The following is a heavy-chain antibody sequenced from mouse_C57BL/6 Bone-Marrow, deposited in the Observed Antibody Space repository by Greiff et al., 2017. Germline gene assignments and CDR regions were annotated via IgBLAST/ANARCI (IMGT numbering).Heavy chain of an antibody. Sequence: EVHLVQSGGDLVKPGGSLKLSCAASGFTFSSYGMSWVRQTPDKRLEWVATISSGGSYTYYPDSVKGRFTISRDNAKSTLYLQMSSLTSEDTAMYYCARHDAGDYFDYWGRGTTLTVSS. CDR1: GFTFSSYG. V-gene: IGHV5-6*01. J-gene: IGHJ2*01. CDR2: ISSGGSYT. CDR3: ARHDAGDYFDY.